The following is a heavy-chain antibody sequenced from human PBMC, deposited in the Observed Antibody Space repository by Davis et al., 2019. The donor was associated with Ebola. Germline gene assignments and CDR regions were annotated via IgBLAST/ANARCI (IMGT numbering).Heavy chain of an antibody. CDR3: ASGLDY. CDR1: GFTFSTYS. V-gene: IGHV3-21*01. CDR2: ISSDSDYI. J-gene: IGHJ4*02. Sequence: GGSLRLSCAASGFTFSTYSMSWVRQAPGKALEWVSSISSDSDYIYYADSAKGRFTISRDNAKNSLYLQMDGLRVEDTAVYYCASGLDYWGQGSLVTVSS.